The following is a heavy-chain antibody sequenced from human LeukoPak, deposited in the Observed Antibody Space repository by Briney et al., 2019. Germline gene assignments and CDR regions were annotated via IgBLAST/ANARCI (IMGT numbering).Heavy chain of an antibody. D-gene: IGHD6-13*01. CDR3: ARRGGSSWDFDY. V-gene: IGHV4-38-2*01. J-gene: IGHJ4*02. Sequence: SETLSLTCAVSGYSISSGYYWGWIRQPPGKGLEWIGSIYHGGRTYYNPSLKSRVTIPVDTSKNQFSLMLTSMTAADTAVYYCARRGGSSWDFDYWGQGTLVTVSS. CDR1: GYSISSGYY. CDR2: IYHGGRT.